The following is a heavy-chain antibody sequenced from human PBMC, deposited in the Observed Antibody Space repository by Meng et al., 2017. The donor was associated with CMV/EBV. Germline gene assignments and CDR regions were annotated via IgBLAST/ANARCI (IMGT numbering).Heavy chain of an antibody. CDR2: ISSSGSTI. CDR1: GFTFSSYE. CDR3: ARDGYGGALDY. Sequence: GGSLRLSCAASGFTFSSYEMNWVRQAPGKGLEWVSDISSSGSTIYYADSVKGRFTISRDNAKNSLYLQMKSLRAEDTALYYCARDGYGGALDYWGQGTLVTVSS. J-gene: IGHJ4*02. D-gene: IGHD4-23*01. V-gene: IGHV3-48*03.